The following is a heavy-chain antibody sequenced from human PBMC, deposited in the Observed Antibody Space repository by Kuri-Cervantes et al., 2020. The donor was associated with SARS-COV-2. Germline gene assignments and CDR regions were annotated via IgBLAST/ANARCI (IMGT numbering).Heavy chain of an antibody. Sequence: GESLKISCAASGFTFSDKWMSWIRQAPGKGLEWVASIDSSSYYIYHADSVKGRLTISRDNAKTSLYLQMNSLKLEDTAVYYCAREEGGELGEAFDYWGQGALVTVSS. CDR2: IDSSSYYI. V-gene: IGHV3-21*01. J-gene: IGHJ4*02. D-gene: IGHD7-27*01. CDR1: GFTFSDKW. CDR3: AREEGGELGEAFDY.